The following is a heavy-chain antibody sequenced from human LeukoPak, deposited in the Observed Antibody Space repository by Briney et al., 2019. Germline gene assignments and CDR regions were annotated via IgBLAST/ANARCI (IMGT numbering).Heavy chain of an antibody. CDR1: GGSISSGVYY. CDR3: ARDSSYYYYMDV. Sequence: SETLSLTCTVSGGSISSGVYYRSWIRQHPGKGLEWIGYIYYSGSTYYNPSLKSRVTISVDTSKNQFSLKLSSVTAADTAVYYCARDSSYYYYMDVWGKGTTVTVSS. D-gene: IGHD2/OR15-2a*01. V-gene: IGHV4-31*03. CDR2: IYYSGST. J-gene: IGHJ6*03.